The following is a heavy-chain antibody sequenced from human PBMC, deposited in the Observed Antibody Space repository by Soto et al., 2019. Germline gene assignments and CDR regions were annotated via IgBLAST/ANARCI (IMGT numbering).Heavy chain of an antibody. J-gene: IGHJ5*02. CDR2: IYYSGNT. V-gene: IGHV4-61*08. CDR1: GGSVSSGDYY. D-gene: IGHD5-18*01. CDR3: ARIPVDTSMIYWLDP. Sequence: SETLSLTCTVSGGSVSSGDYYWSWIRQPPGKGLEWIGYIYYSGNTNYNPSLKSLVIISVDTSKNLFSLKLTSVTAADTAVYYCARIPVDTSMIYWLDPWGQGTLVTVSS.